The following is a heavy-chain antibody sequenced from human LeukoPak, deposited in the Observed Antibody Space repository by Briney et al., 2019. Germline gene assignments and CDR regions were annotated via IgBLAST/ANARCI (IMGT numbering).Heavy chain of an antibody. CDR2: INPGNGGT. Sequence: ASVKVSCRASGYTFTDYYIHWVRQAPGQGLEWMGWINPGNGGTNYAQKFQGRVTMTRDTSIRTVYMDLSRLRSDDTAVFYCTREARVGNWFDPWGQGTQVTVSS. CDR1: GYTFTDYY. J-gene: IGHJ5*02. CDR3: TREARVGNWFDP. D-gene: IGHD2-2*01. V-gene: IGHV1-2*02.